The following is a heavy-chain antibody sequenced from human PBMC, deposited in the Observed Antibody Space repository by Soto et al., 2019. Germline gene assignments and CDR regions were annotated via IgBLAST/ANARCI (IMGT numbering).Heavy chain of an antibody. V-gene: IGHV3-9*01. Sequence: SLRLSCAASGFIFDDFAMHWVRQVPGKGLEWVSGISLNSGTIGYADSVKGRFTISRDNAKNSLYLQMNSLRAEDTALYYCAKRGIDSAFDFWGLGTMVTVS. CDR3: AKRGIDSAFDF. D-gene: IGHD3-9*01. CDR1: GFIFDDFA. J-gene: IGHJ3*01. CDR2: ISLNSGTI.